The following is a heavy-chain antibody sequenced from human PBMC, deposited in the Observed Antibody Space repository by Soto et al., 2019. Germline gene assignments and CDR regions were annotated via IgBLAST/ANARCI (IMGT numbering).Heavy chain of an antibody. CDR2: ISYDGSTK. CDR1: GFTFSSYG. D-gene: IGHD5-18*01. Sequence: QVQLVESGGGVVQPGRSLRLSCAASGFTFSSYGMHWVRQAPGKGLEWVAVISYDGSTKYYADSVKGRFTISRDNSKNTLYLQMNSLRAEDTAVYYCAKDLPTYSYGRGGPSDYWGQGTLVTVSS. V-gene: IGHV3-30*18. CDR3: AKDLPTYSYGRGGPSDY. J-gene: IGHJ4*02.